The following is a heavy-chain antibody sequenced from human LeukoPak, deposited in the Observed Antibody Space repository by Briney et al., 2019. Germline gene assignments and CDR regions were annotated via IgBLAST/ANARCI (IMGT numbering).Heavy chain of an antibody. CDR1: GGSISSYS. V-gene: IGHV4-4*07. CDR3: ARTSGNYYYYYMDV. J-gene: IGHJ6*03. CDR2: IYTSGST. Sequence: PSETLSLTCIVSGGSISSYSWNWIRQPAGKGLEWIGRIYTSGSTNYNPSFKSRVTMSVDTSKNQFSLKLSSVTAADTAVYYCARTSGNYYYYYMDVWGKGTTVTVSS. D-gene: IGHD3-3*01.